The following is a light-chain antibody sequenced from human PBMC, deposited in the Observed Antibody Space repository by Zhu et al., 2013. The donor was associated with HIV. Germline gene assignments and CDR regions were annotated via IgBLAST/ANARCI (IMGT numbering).Light chain of an antibody. V-gene: IGKV3-20*01. CDR1: RGVSSDF. Sequence: EIVMTQSPATLSVSPGERATLSCRASRGVSSDFLAWYQQKSGQAPRLLIYGASSRASGIPDRFSGGGSGTDFTLTISRLEPEDSAVYFCQQFETSPRTFGQGTKVKSN. CDR3: QQFETSPRT. J-gene: IGKJ1*01. CDR2: GAS.